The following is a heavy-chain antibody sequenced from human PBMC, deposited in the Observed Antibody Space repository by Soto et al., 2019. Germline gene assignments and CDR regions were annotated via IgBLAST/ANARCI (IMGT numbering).Heavy chain of an antibody. CDR3: ARGLNPFNYYDSSGGMDV. J-gene: IGHJ6*02. V-gene: IGHV1-69*13. CDR2: IIPIFGTA. Sequence: SVKVSCKASGGTFSSYAISWVRQAPGQGLEWMGGIIPIFGTANYAQKFQGRVTITADESTSTAYMELSSLRSEDTAVYYCARGLNPFNYYDSSGGMDVWGQGTTVTVSS. CDR1: GGTFSSYA. D-gene: IGHD3-22*01.